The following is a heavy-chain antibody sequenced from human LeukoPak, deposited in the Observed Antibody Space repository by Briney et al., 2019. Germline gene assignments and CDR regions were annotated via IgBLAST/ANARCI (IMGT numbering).Heavy chain of an antibody. V-gene: IGHV1-46*01. CDR1: GYTFTNYY. J-gene: IGHJ3*02. D-gene: IGHD6-19*01. CDR2: INPSGGST. Sequence: ASVKVSCKASGYTFTNYYMHWVRQAPGQGLEWMAIINPSGGSTRNAQKFQGRVTMTRDTSTSTVYMELSSLRSEDTAVYYCARGASSGWYCAFDIWGQGTMVTVSS. CDR3: ARGASSGWYCAFDI.